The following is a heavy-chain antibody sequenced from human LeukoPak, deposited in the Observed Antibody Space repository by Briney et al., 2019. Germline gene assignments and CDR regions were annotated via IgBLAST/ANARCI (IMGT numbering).Heavy chain of an antibody. V-gene: IGHV1-69*02. CDR1: GYTFTGYY. D-gene: IGHD4-17*01. J-gene: IGHJ4*02. CDR3: ASGHYGDYGQWSSMNY. CDR2: IIPIFGIA. Sequence: GASVKVSCKASGYTFTGYYMHWVRQAPGQGFEWMGRIIPIFGIANYAQKFQGRVTITADKSTSTAYMELSSLRSEDTAMYYCASGHYGDYGQWSSMNYWGQGTPVTVSS.